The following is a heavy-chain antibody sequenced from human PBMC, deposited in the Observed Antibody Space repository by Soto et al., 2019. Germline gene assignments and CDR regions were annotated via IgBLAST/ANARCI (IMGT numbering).Heavy chain of an antibody. V-gene: IGHV4-59*02. Sequence: QVQLQESGPGLVKPSETLSLTCTVSGGSVNTFYWSWIRQPPGKGLEWVGHVYYTGSTDYNPSLKSRVTISVDTTKNQVSLKLNSVTTADTAVYFCARDWGRPNYFDYWGQGTLVTVSS. J-gene: IGHJ4*02. CDR3: ARDWGRPNYFDY. CDR2: VYYTGST. D-gene: IGHD3-16*01. CDR1: GGSVNTFY.